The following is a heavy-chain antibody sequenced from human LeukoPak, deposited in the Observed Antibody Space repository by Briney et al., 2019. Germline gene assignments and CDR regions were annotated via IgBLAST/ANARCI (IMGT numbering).Heavy chain of an antibody. CDR3: AKRGSGRYFDY. Sequence: RPGVSLRLSCAASQFTFSNYDMSWVRQAPGRGLEWVSVVNSGSSSTSYADSVKGRFTISRDNSENTVYLQMNSLRAEGTAVYYCAKRGSGRYFDYWGQGTLVTVSS. D-gene: IGHD5-12*01. CDR2: VNSGSSST. J-gene: IGHJ4*02. V-gene: IGHV3-23*03. CDR1: QFTFSNYD.